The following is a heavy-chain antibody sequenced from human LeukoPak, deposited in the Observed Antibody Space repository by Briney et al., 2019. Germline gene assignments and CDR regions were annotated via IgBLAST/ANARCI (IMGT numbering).Heavy chain of an antibody. V-gene: IGHV1-2*02. CDR2: INPNRGGT. D-gene: IGHD5-12*01. CDR1: GYTFTGYY. J-gene: IGHJ5*02. Sequence: GASVKVSCKASGYTFTGYYMHWVRQAPGQGLEWMGWINPNRGGTNYAQKFQGRVTMTRDTSISTAYMELSRLRSDDTAVYYCARDMSPDIVATIPPGWFDPWGQGTLVTVSS. CDR3: ARDMSPDIVATIPPGWFDP.